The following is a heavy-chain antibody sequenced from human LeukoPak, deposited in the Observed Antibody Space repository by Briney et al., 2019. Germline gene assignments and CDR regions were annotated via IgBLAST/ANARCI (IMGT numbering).Heavy chain of an antibody. V-gene: IGHV3-33*01. D-gene: IGHD5-18*01. CDR1: GLTFSSYG. Sequence: SGGSLRLSCAASGLTFSSYGMHWVRQAPGKGLEWVAVIWYDGSNKCYADSVKGRFTISRDNARNTLYLQMNSLGAEDTAVYFCVREFRWLRDYWGQGTLVTVSS. J-gene: IGHJ4*02. CDR3: VREFRWLRDY. CDR2: IWYDGSNK.